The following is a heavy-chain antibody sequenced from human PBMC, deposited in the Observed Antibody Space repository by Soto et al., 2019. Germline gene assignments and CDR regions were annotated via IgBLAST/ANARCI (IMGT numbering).Heavy chain of an antibody. V-gene: IGHV3-30-3*01. CDR2: ISYDGSNK. Sequence: GGSLRLSCAASGFTFSSYAMHWVRQAPGKGLEWVAVISYDGSNKYYADSVKGRFTISRDNSKNTLYLQMNGLRAEDTAVYYCARDLRAARNYYYGMDVWGQGTTVTVSS. J-gene: IGHJ6*02. CDR3: ARDLRAARNYYYGMDV. CDR1: GFTFSSYA. D-gene: IGHD6-25*01.